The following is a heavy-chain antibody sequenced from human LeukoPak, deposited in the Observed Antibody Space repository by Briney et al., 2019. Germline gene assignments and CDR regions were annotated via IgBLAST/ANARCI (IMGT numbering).Heavy chain of an antibody. CDR3: ARVGNDILTGYQYYGMDV. J-gene: IGHJ6*02. CDR1: GGSISSSNW. CDR2: IYHSGST. Sequence: SGTLSLTCAVSGGSISSSNWWSWVRQPPGKGLEWIGEIYHSGSTNYNPSLKSRVTISVDKSKNQFSLKLSSVTAADTAVYYCARVGNDILTGYQYYGMDVWGQGTTVTVSS. V-gene: IGHV4-4*02. D-gene: IGHD3-9*01.